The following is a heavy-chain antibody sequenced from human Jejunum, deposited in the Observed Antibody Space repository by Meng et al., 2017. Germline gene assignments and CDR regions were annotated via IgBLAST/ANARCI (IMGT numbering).Heavy chain of an antibody. Sequence: QVQLQEAGPGLVKPSGTLPLTCAVSGGYINKENWWSWVRQSPERGLEWIGEIYHGGNTNYNPSLKRRVTMSVDESTNQMSLKLTSVTAADTAVYYCVRGEFAMLARFDFWGQGILVTVSS. V-gene: IGHV4-4*02. D-gene: IGHD2-2*01. CDR2: IYHGGNT. J-gene: IGHJ4*02. CDR1: GGYINKENW. CDR3: VRGEFAMLARFDF.